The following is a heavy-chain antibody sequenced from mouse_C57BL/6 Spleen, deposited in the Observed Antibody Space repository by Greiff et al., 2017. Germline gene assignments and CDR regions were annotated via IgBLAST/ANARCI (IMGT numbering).Heavy chain of an antibody. V-gene: IGHV1-19*01. CDR1: GYTFTDYY. Sequence: EVQLQQSGPVLVKPGASVKMSCKASGYTFTDYYMNWVKQSHGKSLEWIGVINPYNGATGYNQKFKGKATLTVDKSSSTAYMELKSLTSEDSAVYYCARNDYDEGEIWFAYGGQGTLVTVSA. D-gene: IGHD2-4*01. CDR2: INPYNGAT. J-gene: IGHJ3*01. CDR3: ARNDYDEGEIWFAY.